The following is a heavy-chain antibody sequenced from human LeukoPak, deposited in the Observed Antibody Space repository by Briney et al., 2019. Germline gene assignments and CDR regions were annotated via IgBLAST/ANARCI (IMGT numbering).Heavy chain of an antibody. D-gene: IGHD1-20*01. Sequence: ASVKVSCKASGYTFTGYYMHWVRQAPAQGLEWMGWINPNSGNTGYAQKFQGRVTMTRNTSISTAYMDLSSLRSEDTAVYYCARAKSSLNWNDVAFDIWGQGTMVTVSS. CDR3: ARAKSSLNWNDVAFDI. CDR2: INPNSGNT. V-gene: IGHV1-8*02. CDR1: GYTFTGYY. J-gene: IGHJ3*02.